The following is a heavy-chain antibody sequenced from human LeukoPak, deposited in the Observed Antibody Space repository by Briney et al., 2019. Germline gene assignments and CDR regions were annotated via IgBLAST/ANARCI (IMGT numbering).Heavy chain of an antibody. CDR3: ARVGRSVARWFDY. D-gene: IGHD6-19*01. J-gene: IGHJ4*02. CDR2: IFYSGNT. V-gene: IGHV4-39*07. Sequence: SETLTLTCTVSGGSISSRTYYWGWIRQPPGKGLEWIGSIFYSGNTYYNPSLKSRVTMSVDTSNNQFSLKLSSVTAADTAVYYCARVGRSVARWFDYWGQGTLVTVSS. CDR1: GGSISSRTYY.